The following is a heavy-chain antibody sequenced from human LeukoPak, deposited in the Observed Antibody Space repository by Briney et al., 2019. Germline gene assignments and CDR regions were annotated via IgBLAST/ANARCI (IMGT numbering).Heavy chain of an antibody. CDR1: GGTFSSYA. Sequence: GASVKVSCKASGGTFSSYAISWVRQAPGQGLEWMGGIIPIFGTANYAQKFQGRVTITTDESTSTAYMELSSLRSEDTAVYYCATDHLRPESPYYYYYYYMDVWGKGTTVTVSS. J-gene: IGHJ6*03. CDR3: ATDHLRPESPYYYYYYYMDV. CDR2: IIPIFGTA. V-gene: IGHV1-69*05. D-gene: IGHD1-14*01.